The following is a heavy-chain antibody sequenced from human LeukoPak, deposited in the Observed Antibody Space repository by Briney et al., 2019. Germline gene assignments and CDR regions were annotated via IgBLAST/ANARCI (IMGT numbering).Heavy chain of an antibody. CDR2: ISGSGGST. Sequence: PGGTLRLSCAASGFTFSSYGMSWVRQAPGKGLEWVSAISGSGGSTYYADSVKGRFTISRDNSKNTLYLQMNSLRAEDTAVYYCARKDPGYYDSSDYYMDVWGKGTTVTISS. J-gene: IGHJ6*03. CDR3: ARKDPGYYDSSDYYMDV. D-gene: IGHD3-22*01. V-gene: IGHV3-23*01. CDR1: GFTFSSYG.